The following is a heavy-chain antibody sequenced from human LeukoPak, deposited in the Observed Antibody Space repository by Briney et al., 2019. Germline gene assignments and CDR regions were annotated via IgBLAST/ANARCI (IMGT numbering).Heavy chain of an antibody. D-gene: IGHD6-13*01. Sequence: PERSLRLSCAASGFTFSSYGMHWVRQAPGKGLEWVAVIWYDGSNKYYADSVKGRFTISRDNSKNTLYLQMNSLRAEGTAVYYCAKPFGSWSYYFDYWGQGTLVTVSS. CDR1: GFTFSSYG. CDR2: IWYDGSNK. CDR3: AKPFGSWSYYFDY. J-gene: IGHJ4*02. V-gene: IGHV3-33*06.